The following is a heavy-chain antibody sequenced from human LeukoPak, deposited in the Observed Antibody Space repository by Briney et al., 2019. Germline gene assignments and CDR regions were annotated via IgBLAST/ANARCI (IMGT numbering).Heavy chain of an antibody. CDR2: ISSSSSYI. CDR3: ARGYYYGSEMYYFDY. CDR1: GFTFSSYS. D-gene: IGHD3-10*01. Sequence: GGSLRLSCAASGFTFSSYSMNWVRQAPGKGLEWVSSISSSSSYIYYADSVKGRFTISRDNAKNSLYLQMNSLRSEDTAVYYCARGYYYGSEMYYFDYWGQGTLVTVSS. V-gene: IGHV3-21*04. J-gene: IGHJ4*02.